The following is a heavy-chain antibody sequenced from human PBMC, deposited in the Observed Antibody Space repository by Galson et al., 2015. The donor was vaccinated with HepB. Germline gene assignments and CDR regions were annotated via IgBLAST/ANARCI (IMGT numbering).Heavy chain of an antibody. CDR2: INAGNGNT. J-gene: IGHJ4*02. CDR3: GRGGEYFDN. V-gene: IGHV1-3*01. Sequence: SVKVSSKASGYTFTTSAIHWVRQAPGQRLEWMGWINAGNGNTKYSQKFQGRVTIARDTSASTASMELSSLRSEDTAVYYCGRGGEYFDNWGQGTLVSVSS. CDR1: GYTFTTSA. D-gene: IGHD4-17*01.